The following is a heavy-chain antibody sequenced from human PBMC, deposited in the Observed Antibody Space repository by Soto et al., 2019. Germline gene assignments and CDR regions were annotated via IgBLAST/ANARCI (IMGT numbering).Heavy chain of an antibody. V-gene: IGHV4-30-2*01. D-gene: IGHD6-19*01. J-gene: IGHJ4*02. CDR3: ARVAVAGTRVDY. CDR1: GGSISSGGYS. Sequence: SETLSLTCAVSGGSISSGGYSCNWIRQPPGKGLEWIGYIYHSGSTYYNPSLKSRVTISVDKSKNQFSLKLSSVTAADTAVYYCARVAVAGTRVDYWGQGTLVTVSS. CDR2: IYHSGST.